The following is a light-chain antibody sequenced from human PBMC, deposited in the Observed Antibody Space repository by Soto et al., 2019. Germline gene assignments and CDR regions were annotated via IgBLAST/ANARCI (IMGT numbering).Light chain of an antibody. CDR2: GGS. J-gene: IGKJ1*01. CDR1: LGISNY. CDR3: QKYNSAPWT. V-gene: IGKV1-27*01. Sequence: DIQMTQSPSSLSASVGDSVTITCRASLGISNYLAWYQQKPGKVPKLLIYGGSTLQSGVPSRFSGSGSGTDFTLTINSLQPEDVATYYCQKYNSAPWTFGQGTKVEIK.